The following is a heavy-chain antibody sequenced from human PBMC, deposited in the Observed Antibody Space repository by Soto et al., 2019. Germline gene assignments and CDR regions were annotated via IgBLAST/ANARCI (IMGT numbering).Heavy chain of an antibody. Sequence: QVQLPASGPGLVKPSDTLSLTCAVSGYSISSSNWWGWIRQPPGKGLEWIGYIYYSGTTSYNPSLKSRVTMSVDTSKNQFSLKLTSVTAVDTAVYYCARREIQGPIDYWGQGTLVTVSS. J-gene: IGHJ4*02. D-gene: IGHD1-26*01. CDR3: ARREIQGPIDY. CDR2: IYYSGTT. V-gene: IGHV4-28*01. CDR1: GYSISSSNW.